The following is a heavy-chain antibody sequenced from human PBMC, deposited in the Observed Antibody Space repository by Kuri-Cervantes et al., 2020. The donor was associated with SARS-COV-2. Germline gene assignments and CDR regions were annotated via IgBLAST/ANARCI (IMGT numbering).Heavy chain of an antibody. Sequence: GESLKISCAASGFTFSSYAMSWVRQASGKGLEWVGRIRSKPNNYATAYAASVKGRFTISRDDSKNTAYLQMNSLKTEDTAVYYCTSYAGGGVARDAFDIWGQGTMVTVSS. V-gene: IGHV3-73*01. D-gene: IGHD2-2*01. CDR2: IRSKPNNYAT. J-gene: IGHJ3*02. CDR1: GFTFSSYA. CDR3: TSYAGGGVARDAFDI.